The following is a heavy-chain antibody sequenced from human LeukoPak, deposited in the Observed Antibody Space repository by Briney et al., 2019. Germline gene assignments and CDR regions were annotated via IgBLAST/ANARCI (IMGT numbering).Heavy chain of an antibody. D-gene: IGHD4-17*01. V-gene: IGHV1-2*02. CDR2: INPNSGGT. CDR1: GYTFTGYY. CDR3: ARAEVTNYYYYYGMDV. Sequence: VASVKVSCKASGYTFTGYYMHWVRQAPGPGLEWMRWINPNSGGTNYAQKFQGRVTMTRDTSISTAYMELSRLRSDDTAVYYCARAEVTNYYYYYGMDVWGQGTTVTVSS. J-gene: IGHJ6*02.